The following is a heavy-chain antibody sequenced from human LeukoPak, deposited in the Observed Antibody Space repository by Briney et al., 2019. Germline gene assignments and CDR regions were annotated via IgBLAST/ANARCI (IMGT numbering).Heavy chain of an antibody. V-gene: IGHV1-46*01. CDR3: ARDRRAAAGTIDY. D-gene: IGHD6-13*01. CDR1: GYTFTNYY. J-gene: IGHJ4*02. CDR2: INPSGGST. Sequence: ASVKVSCKASGYTFTNYYMNWVRQAPGQGLEWMGIINPSGGSTSYAQKFQGRVTMTTDTSTSTAYMELRSLRSDDTAVYYCARDRRAAAGTIDYWGQGTLVTVSS.